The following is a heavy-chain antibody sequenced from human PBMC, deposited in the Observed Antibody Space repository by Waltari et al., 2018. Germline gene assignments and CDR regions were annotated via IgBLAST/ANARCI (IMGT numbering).Heavy chain of an antibody. J-gene: IGHJ4*02. CDR3: ARHRWDLGD. CDR1: GYPFTGYY. V-gene: IGHV1-2*02. D-gene: IGHD1-26*01. Sequence: QVQLVQSGAEVKQPGASVKVSCRASGYPFTGYYIHSVRQAPGQGLEWMGWINPNSGGTNYAQKFQGRVTMTRDTSIGTAYMELSSLRSDDTAEYYCARHRWDLGDWGQGTLVTVSS. CDR2: INPNSGGT.